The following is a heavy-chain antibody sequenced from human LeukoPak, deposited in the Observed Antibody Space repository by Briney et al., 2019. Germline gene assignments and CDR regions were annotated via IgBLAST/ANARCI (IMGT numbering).Heavy chain of an antibody. CDR3: ARDWTVTPFDY. D-gene: IGHD4-17*01. Sequence: PGGSLRLSCAASGFTFRNYAMNWVRQAPGKGLEWVSFISSSSTYIYYADSVKGRFTISRDNAKNSLYLQMNSLRAEDTAVYYCARDWTVTPFDYWGQGTLVTVSS. J-gene: IGHJ4*02. CDR2: ISSSSTYI. V-gene: IGHV3-21*01. CDR1: GFTFRNYA.